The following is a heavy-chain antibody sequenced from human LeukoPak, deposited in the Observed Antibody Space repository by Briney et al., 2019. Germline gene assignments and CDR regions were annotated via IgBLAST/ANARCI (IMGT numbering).Heavy chain of an antibody. CDR2: IYTSGST. J-gene: IGHJ5*02. Sequence: PSETLSLTCTVSGGSISSYYWSWIRQPAGKGLEWIGRIYTSGSTNYNPSFKSRVTISVDTSKNQFSLKLSSVTAADTAVYYCARRRCSSTSCYAYRVVVNWFDPWGQGTLVTVSS. V-gene: IGHV4-4*07. CDR1: GGSISSYY. D-gene: IGHD2-2*01. CDR3: ARRRCSSTSCYAYRVVVNWFDP.